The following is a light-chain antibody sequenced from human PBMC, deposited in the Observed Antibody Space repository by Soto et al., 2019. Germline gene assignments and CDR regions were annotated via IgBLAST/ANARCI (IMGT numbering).Light chain of an antibody. CDR3: QQYKRSWT. CDR1: QIIDTW. J-gene: IGKJ1*01. V-gene: IGKV1-5*03. Sequence: DIQMTQSPSTLSASVGDRVTITCRASQIIDTWLAWYQQKPAKAPKVLISKVSNLESGVPSRFSGSGSGTEFTLTISRLQPDDVATYYCQQYKRSWTFGQGTKVEI. CDR2: KVS.